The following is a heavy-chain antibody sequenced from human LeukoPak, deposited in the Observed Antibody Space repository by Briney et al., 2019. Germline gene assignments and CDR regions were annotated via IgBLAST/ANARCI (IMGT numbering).Heavy chain of an antibody. CDR2: ISYDGSNK. CDR3: GKGVVYGGMDV. D-gene: IGHD5/OR15-5a*01. Sequence: GGSLRLSCAASGFTFSSYGMHWVRQAPGKGLEWVAVISYDGSNKYYADSVKGRFTISRDNSKNTLYLQMNSLRAEDTAVYYCGKGVVYGGMDVWGQGTTVTVSS. CDR1: GFTFSSYG. V-gene: IGHV3-30-3*01. J-gene: IGHJ6*02.